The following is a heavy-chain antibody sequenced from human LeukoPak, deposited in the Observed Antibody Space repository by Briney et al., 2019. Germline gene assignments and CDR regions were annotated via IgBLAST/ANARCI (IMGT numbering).Heavy chain of an antibody. CDR2: ISSSGSTI. CDR3: ARDLFYDSRADAFDI. D-gene: IGHD3-22*01. J-gene: IGHJ3*02. CDR1: GFTFSDYY. Sequence: GGSLRLSCAASGFTFSDYYMSWIRQAPGKGLEWVSYISSSGSTIYYADSVKGRFTISRDNAKNSLYLQMNSLRAEDTAVYYCARDLFYDSRADAFDIWGQGTMVTVSS. V-gene: IGHV3-11*01.